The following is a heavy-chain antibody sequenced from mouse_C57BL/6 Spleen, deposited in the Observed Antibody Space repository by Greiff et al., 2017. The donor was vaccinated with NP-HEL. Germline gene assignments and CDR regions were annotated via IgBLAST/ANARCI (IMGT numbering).Heavy chain of an antibody. CDR3: ARPHYYGSRYYFDY. CDR2: INPSNGGT. V-gene: IGHV1-53*01. CDR1: GYTFTSYW. J-gene: IGHJ2*01. D-gene: IGHD1-1*01. Sequence: QVQLKQPGTELVKPGASVKLSCKASGYTFTSYWMHWVKQRPGQGLEWIGNINPSNGGTNYNEKFKSKATLTVDKSSSTAYMQLSSLTSEDSAVYYCARPHYYGSRYYFDYWGQGTTLTVSS.